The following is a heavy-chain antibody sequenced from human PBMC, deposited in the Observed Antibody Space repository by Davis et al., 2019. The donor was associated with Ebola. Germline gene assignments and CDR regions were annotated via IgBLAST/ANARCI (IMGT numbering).Heavy chain of an antibody. CDR2: ISSRRSTI. J-gene: IGHJ6*02. D-gene: IGHD6-13*01. CDR1: GFTFSSYA. V-gene: IGHV3-48*04. CDR3: ARVFPGSSSRHGYYDGMDV. Sequence: GESLKISCAASGFTFSSYAMSWVRQAPGKGLEWVSYISSRRSTIYYAYSVKCRFTLSRDNAKNSLYLQMNSLRAEDTAVYYCARVFPGSSSRHGYYDGMDVWGQGTTVTVSS.